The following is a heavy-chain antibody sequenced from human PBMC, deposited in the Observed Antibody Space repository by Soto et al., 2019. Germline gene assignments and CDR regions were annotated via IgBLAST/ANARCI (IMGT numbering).Heavy chain of an antibody. V-gene: IGHV4-59*08. J-gene: IGHJ4*02. D-gene: IGHD6-13*01. CDR2: IYYSGST. CDR1: GCSISSYY. Sequence: SETLSLTCTVSGCSISSYYWSWIRQPPGKGLEWIGYIYYSGSTNYNPSLKSRVTISVDTSKNQFSLKLSSVTAADTAVYYCATGYSSSWYIDYWGQGTLVTVS. CDR3: ATGYSSSWYIDY.